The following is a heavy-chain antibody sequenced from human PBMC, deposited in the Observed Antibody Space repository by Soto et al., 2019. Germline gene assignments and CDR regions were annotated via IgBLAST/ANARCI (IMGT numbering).Heavy chain of an antibody. CDR3: ASTISGIYYYGMDV. CDR1: GGTFSSYA. D-gene: IGHD3-3*01. V-gene: IGHV1-69*13. J-gene: IGHJ6*02. Sequence: SVKVSCKASGGTFSSYAISWVRQAPGQGLEWMGGIIPIFGTANYAQKFQGRVTITADESTSTAYMELSSLRSEDTAVYYCASTISGIYYYGMDVWGQGTTVTVSS. CDR2: IIPIFGTA.